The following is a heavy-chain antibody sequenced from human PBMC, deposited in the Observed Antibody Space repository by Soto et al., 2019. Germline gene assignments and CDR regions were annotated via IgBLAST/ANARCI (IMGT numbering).Heavy chain of an antibody. Sequence: PSETLSLTCTVSGGSISSYYWSWIRQPPGKGLEWIGYIYYSGSTNYNPSLKSRVTISVDTSKNQFSLKLSSVTAADTAVYYCARAPSAGELLLDEYYFDYWGQGTLVTVSS. CDR3: ARAPSAGELLLDEYYFDY. J-gene: IGHJ4*02. CDR2: IYYSGST. CDR1: GGSISSYY. D-gene: IGHD1-26*01. V-gene: IGHV4-59*01.